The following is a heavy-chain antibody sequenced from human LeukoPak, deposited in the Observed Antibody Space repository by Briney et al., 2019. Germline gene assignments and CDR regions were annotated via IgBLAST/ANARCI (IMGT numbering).Heavy chain of an antibody. J-gene: IGHJ3*01. CDR3: ARDRQRAFEA. CDR1: GFQFSGFW. CDR2: ISPDGTYT. Sequence: PGGSLRLSCEASGFQFSGFWMYWVRQAPGKGLVWVSRISPDGTYTSYADSVKGRFTMSRDNAKNTLYLQVSSLRAEDTAVYYCARDRQRAFEAWGHGTMVIVSS. V-gene: IGHV3-74*01.